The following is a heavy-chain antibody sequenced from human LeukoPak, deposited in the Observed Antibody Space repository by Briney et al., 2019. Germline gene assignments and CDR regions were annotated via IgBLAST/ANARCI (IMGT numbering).Heavy chain of an antibody. CDR2: IKQDESLK. V-gene: IGHV3-7*01. CDR1: GFTFSRYW. J-gene: IGHJ3*01. CDR3: VRDASYYYSRGYYDAFDL. D-gene: IGHD3-22*01. Sequence: PGGSLRLSCAASGFTFSRYWMIWVRQAPGKGLEWVANIKQDESLKYYVDSVKGRFTISRDNGKNSLFLQMNSLRAEDTAVYYCVRDASYYYSRGYYDAFDLWGQGTMVTVSS.